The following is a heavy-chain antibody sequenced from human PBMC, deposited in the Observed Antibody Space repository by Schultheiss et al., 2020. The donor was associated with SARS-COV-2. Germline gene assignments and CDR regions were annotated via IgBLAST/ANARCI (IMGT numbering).Heavy chain of an antibody. CDR3: ARVRRRQYQLLYRGHFDY. D-gene: IGHD2-2*02. J-gene: IGHJ4*02. V-gene: IGHV4-34*01. CDR1: GGSFSGYY. CDR2: INHSGST. Sequence: SETLSLTCAVYGGSFSGYYWSWIRQPPGKGLEWIGEINHSGSTNYNPSLKSRVTISVDTSKNQFSLKLSSVTAADTAVYYCARVRRRQYQLLYRGHFDYWGQGTLVTVSS.